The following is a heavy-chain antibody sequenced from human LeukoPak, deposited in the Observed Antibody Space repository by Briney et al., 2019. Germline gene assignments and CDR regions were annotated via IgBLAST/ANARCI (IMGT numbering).Heavy chain of an antibody. CDR1: GGSISSGSYY. Sequence: PSQTLSLTCTVSGGSISSGSYYWSWIRQPAGKGLEWIGRIYTSGTTYYNPSLKSRVTISIDTSKNQFSLKLSSVTAADTAVYYCARQGNTYYHDSSGYHNWFDPWGQGTLVTVSS. CDR2: IYTSGTT. J-gene: IGHJ5*02. D-gene: IGHD3-22*01. V-gene: IGHV4-61*02. CDR3: ARQGNTYYHDSSGYHNWFDP.